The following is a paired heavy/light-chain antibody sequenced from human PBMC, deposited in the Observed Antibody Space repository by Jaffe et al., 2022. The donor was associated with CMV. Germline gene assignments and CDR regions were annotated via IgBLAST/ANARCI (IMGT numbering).Light chain of an antibody. CDR1: QGIDNF. CDR3: QQLKSYPLT. CDR2: TAS. V-gene: IGKV1-9*01. J-gene: IGKJ1*01. Sequence: IQLTQSPSSLSASVGDRVTITCRASQGIDNFLGWYQQKPGKAPKLLIYTASTLQSGVPLRFSGTGSGTDFTLTISSLQPEDFATYYCQQLKSYPLTFGQGTKVDIK.
Heavy chain of an antibody. J-gene: IGHJ4*02. D-gene: IGHD6-13*01. CDR3: ATKKAPGIAYDN. V-gene: IGHV3-7*01. CDR2: INQDGSEK. Sequence: EVQLVESGGGLVQSGGSLRLSCAASGLIFSNYWMSWVRQAPGKGLEWVGNINQDGSEKNYVDSVKGRFTISRDNAENSLFLEMNSLRTEDRAIYYCATKKAPGIAYDNWGQGTLVTVSS. CDR1: GLIFSNYW.